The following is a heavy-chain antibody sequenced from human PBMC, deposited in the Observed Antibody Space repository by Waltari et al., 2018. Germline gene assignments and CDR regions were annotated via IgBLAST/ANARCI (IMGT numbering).Heavy chain of an antibody. Sequence: EVQLLESGGGLAQPGGSLRLSCAASGLTFSTFAMSWVRQAPGKGLEWVSGINGGGDNTYHADSVKGRFTISRDNAKNTLYLQMNSLRAEDTALYYCAKAIGAQNLDKSGRCFQHWGQGTLVTVSS. CDR2: INGGGDNT. V-gene: IGHV3-23*01. J-gene: IGHJ1*01. CDR1: GLTFSTFA. CDR3: AKAIGAQNLDKSGRCFQH. D-gene: IGHD1-26*01.